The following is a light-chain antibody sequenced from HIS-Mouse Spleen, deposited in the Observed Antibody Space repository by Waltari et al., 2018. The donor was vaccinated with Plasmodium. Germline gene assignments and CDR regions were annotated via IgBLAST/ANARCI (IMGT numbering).Light chain of an antibody. Sequence: ELVMTQSPATLSVSPGERATLSCRASQSVSSNLAWYQQKPGQAPRLLIYGASTRATGIPARFSGSGSGTEFTLTISSLQSEDFAVYYCQQYNNWSFTFGPGTKVDSK. CDR1: QSVSSN. J-gene: IGKJ3*01. V-gene: IGKV3-15*01. CDR3: QQYNNWSFT. CDR2: GAS.